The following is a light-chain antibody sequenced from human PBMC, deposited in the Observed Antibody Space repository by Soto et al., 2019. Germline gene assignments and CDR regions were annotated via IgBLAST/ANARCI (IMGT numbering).Light chain of an antibody. CDR3: SSYKGSSTYV. V-gene: IGLV2-14*03. Sequence: QSVLTQPASVSGSPGQSITISCTGTSSDVGGYNYVSWYQQHPGKAPKLMIYDVSNRPSGVSNRFSGSKSGNPASLTISGPEAEVEGDYYGSSYKGSSTYVFGTGTKVTVL. J-gene: IGLJ1*01. CDR2: DVS. CDR1: SSDVGGYNY.